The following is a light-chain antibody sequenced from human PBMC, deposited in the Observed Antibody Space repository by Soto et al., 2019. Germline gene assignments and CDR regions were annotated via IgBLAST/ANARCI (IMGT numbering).Light chain of an antibody. CDR3: SSYTSSSTSYV. CDR2: DVS. V-gene: IGLV2-14*01. CDR1: SSEVGGNNY. J-gene: IGLJ1*01. Sequence: QSVLTQPASVSGSPGQSITISCTGTSSEVGGNNYVSWYQQHPGKAPKLMIYDVSNRPSGVSNRFSGSKSGNTASLTISGLQAEDEADYYCSSYTSSSTSYVFGTGTKVTVL.